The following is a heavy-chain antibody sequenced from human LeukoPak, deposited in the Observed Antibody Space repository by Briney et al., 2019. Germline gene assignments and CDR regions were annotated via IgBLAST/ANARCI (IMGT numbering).Heavy chain of an antibody. D-gene: IGHD3-9*01. J-gene: IGHJ4*02. CDR1: GFTFSSYG. CDR3: AKTTCDILTGYFN. V-gene: IGHV3-30*02. CDR2: IRYDGSNK. Sequence: GGSLTLSCAASGFTFSSYGMHWVRQAPGKGLEWVAFIRYDGSNKYYADSVKGRFTISRDNSKNTLYLQMNSLRAEDTAVYYCAKTTCDILTGYFNWGQGTLVTVSS.